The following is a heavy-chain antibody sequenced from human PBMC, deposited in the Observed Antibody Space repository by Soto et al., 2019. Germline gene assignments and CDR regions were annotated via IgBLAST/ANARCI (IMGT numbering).Heavy chain of an antibody. J-gene: IGHJ2*01. Sequence: EVQLVESGGGLVQPGGSLRLSCAASGLTFSSYSMNWFRQASGKGLEWVSYISSSSSTIYYADSVKGRFTISRDNAKNSLYQQMNSLRAEYTSVYYCARSWIQQRSDLWGRGPLVAVS. D-gene: IGHD5-18*01. CDR1: GLTFSSYS. CDR2: ISSSSSTI. CDR3: ARSWIQQRSDL. V-gene: IGHV3-48*01.